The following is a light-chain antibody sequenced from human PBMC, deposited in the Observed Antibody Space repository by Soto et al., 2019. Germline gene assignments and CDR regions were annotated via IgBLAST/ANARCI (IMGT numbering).Light chain of an antibody. V-gene: IGKV1-5*03. Sequence: DTPMTQSPSTLSASVGDRATITCRASQSISSWLAWYQQKPGKAPKLLIYKASTLQSGVPSSFSGGGSGTEFTLTISSLQPDDFATYYCLQYDSYPLTFGGGTKVEIK. CDR3: LQYDSYPLT. CDR1: QSISSW. J-gene: IGKJ4*01. CDR2: KAS.